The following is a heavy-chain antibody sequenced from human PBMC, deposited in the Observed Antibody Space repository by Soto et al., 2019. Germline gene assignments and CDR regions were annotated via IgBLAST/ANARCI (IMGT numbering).Heavy chain of an antibody. J-gene: IGHJ3*02. Sequence: GASVKVSCKASGYTFTSYDINWVRQATGQGLEWMGWMNPNSGNTGYAQKFQGRVTMTRNTSISTAYMELSSLRSEDTAVYYCARCVCCYFDAFDIWGQGTMVTVSS. CDR2: MNPNSGNT. CDR1: GYTFTSYD. V-gene: IGHV1-8*01. D-gene: IGHD2-15*01. CDR3: ARCVCCYFDAFDI.